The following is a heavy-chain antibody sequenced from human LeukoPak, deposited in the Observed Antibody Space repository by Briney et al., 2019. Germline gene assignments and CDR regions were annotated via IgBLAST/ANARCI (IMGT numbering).Heavy chain of an antibody. CDR1: GYTFTSYG. CDR3: ARGKAARSGWFDP. CDR2: IIPIFGTA. Sequence: SVKVSCKASGYTFTSYGISWVRQAPGQGLEWMGGIIPIFGTANYAQKFQGRVTITADESTSTAYMELSSLRSEDTAVYYCARGKAARSGWFDPWGQGTLVTVSS. D-gene: IGHD6-6*01. V-gene: IGHV1-69*13. J-gene: IGHJ5*02.